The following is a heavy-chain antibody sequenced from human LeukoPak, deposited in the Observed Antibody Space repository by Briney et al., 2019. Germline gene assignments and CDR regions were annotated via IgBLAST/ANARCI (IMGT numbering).Heavy chain of an antibody. Sequence: GGSLRLSRAASGFTFSDYYMSWIRQAPGKGLEWVSYISSSGSTIYYADSVKGRFTISRDNAKNSLYLQMNSLRAEDTAVYYCARVELDSSGYYFDYWGQGTLVTVSS. J-gene: IGHJ4*02. CDR2: ISSSGSTI. D-gene: IGHD3-22*01. V-gene: IGHV3-11*04. CDR3: ARVELDSSGYYFDY. CDR1: GFTFSDYY.